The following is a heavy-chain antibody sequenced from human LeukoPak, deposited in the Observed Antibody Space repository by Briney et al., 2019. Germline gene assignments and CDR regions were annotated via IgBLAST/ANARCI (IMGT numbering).Heavy chain of an antibody. CDR1: GFTFSSYW. D-gene: IGHD3-10*01. CDR2: IKQDGSEK. CDR3: AKDGDRLLWFGELSI. Sequence: PGGSLRLSCAASGFTFSSYWMSWVRQAPGKGLEWVANIKQDGSEKYYVDSVKGRFTISRDNSKNTLYLQMNSLRAEDTAVYYCAKDGDRLLWFGELSIWGQGTLVTVSS. J-gene: IGHJ4*02. V-gene: IGHV3-7*03.